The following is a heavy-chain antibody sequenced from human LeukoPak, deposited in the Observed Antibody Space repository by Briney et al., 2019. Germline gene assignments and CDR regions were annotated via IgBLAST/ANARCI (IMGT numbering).Heavy chain of an antibody. D-gene: IGHD3-10*01. V-gene: IGHV3-53*01. CDR2: IYSGGST. J-gene: IGHJ6*03. CDR1: GFTVSSNY. Sequence: GGSLRLSCAASGFTVSSNYMSWVRQAPGKGLEWVSVIYSGGSTYYADSVKGRFTISRDSSKNTLYLQMNSLRAEDTAVYYCASVDGRFGEQAYYYYYMDVWGKGTTVTVSS. CDR3: ASVDGRFGEQAYYYYYMDV.